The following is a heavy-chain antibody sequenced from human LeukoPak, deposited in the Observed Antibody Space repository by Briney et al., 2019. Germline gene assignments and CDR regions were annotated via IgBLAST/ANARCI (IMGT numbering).Heavy chain of an antibody. CDR2: ISYDGSNK. D-gene: IGHD3-10*01. CDR3: AKDESYGSVSDAFDI. V-gene: IGHV3-30*18. J-gene: IGHJ3*02. Sequence: GGSLRLSCAASGFTFSSYSMNWVRQAPGKGLQWVAVISYDGSNKYYADSVKGRFTISRDNSKNTLYLQMNSLRAEDTAVYYCAKDESYGSVSDAFDIWGQGTMVTVSS. CDR1: GFTFSSYS.